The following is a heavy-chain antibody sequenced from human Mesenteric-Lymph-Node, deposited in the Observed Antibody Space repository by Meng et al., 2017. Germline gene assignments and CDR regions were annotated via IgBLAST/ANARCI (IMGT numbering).Heavy chain of an antibody. V-gene: IGHV6-1*01. CDR2: TYYKSKWYN. CDR3: ARDPAAFDF. Sequence: VKLQQSGPGLVNPPTTPPPPCALSGGSVSTNSAAWNWIRQSPSGGLGWLGRTYYKSKWYNDYAESVKSRITINPDTSKNQFSLQLNSVTPEDTAVYYCARDPAAFDFWGQGILVTVSS. J-gene: IGHJ4*02. CDR1: GGSVSTNSAA. D-gene: IGHD6-25*01.